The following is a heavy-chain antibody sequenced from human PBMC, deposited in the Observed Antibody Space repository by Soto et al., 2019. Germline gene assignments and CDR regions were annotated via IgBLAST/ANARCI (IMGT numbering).Heavy chain of an antibody. V-gene: IGHV1-18*01. CDR2: ISTYNGNP. J-gene: IGHJ4*02. Sequence: QIQLVQSGAEVKKPGASVKVSCKASGYIFTSPGISWVRQAPGQGLEWMGWISTYNGNPNYAQKLQGRVTMTTNTSTTTAFLELRSLTSDDTAVYYCARGRTRALDYWGQGTPVIVSS. CDR3: ARGRTRALDY. D-gene: IGHD1-7*01. CDR1: GYIFTSPG.